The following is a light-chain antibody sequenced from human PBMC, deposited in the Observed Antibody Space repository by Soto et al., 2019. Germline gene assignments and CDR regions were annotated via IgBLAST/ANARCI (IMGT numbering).Light chain of an antibody. Sequence: QSALTQPRSVSGSPGQSATISCTGTSSDVGNYNFVSWYQQHPGKAPKLMIYDVTQRPSGVPDRFSGSKSGNTASLTISGLQAEDEADYYCCSHAGGGTLVFGGGTKVTVL. CDR3: CSHAGGGTLV. J-gene: IGLJ3*02. V-gene: IGLV2-11*01. CDR2: DVT. CDR1: SSDVGNYNF.